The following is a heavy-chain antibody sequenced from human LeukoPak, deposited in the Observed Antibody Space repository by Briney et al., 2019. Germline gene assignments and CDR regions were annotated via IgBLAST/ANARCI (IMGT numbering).Heavy chain of an antibody. CDR1: GFTFSNAW. CDR2: ISSSSSYI. D-gene: IGHD4-17*01. V-gene: IGHV3-21*01. Sequence: GGSLRLSCAASGFTFSNAWMNWVRQAPGKGLEWVSSISSSSSYIYYADSVKGRFTISRDNAKNSLYLQMNSLRAEDTAVYYCARESGSLRDGFHDAFDIWGQGTMVTVSS. CDR3: ARESGSLRDGFHDAFDI. J-gene: IGHJ3*02.